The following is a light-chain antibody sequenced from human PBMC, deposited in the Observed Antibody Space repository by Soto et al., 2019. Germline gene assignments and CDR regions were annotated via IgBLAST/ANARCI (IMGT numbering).Light chain of an antibody. Sequence: DIQLTQSPSFLSASVGGRVTITCRASQGISNSLAWYQQKPGKVPKLLIYSASTLQSGVPSRFRGSGSGTDFTLTISSLQPQDVATYYCQQYNNAPPFTFGPGTKVEIK. V-gene: IGKV1-27*01. CDR3: QQYNNAPPFT. J-gene: IGKJ3*01. CDR1: QGISNS. CDR2: SAS.